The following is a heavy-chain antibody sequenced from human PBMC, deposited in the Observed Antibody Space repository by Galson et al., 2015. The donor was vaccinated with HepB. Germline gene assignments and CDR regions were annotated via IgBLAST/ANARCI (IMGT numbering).Heavy chain of an antibody. J-gene: IGHJ4*02. V-gene: IGHV1-18*01. Sequence: SVKVSCKASGYTFTSYGISWVRQAPGQGLEWMGWISVNNGNTNYAQKFQGRVTMITDTSTSTAYMELRSLRSDDTAVYYCARLLKYSYVPYYFDYWGQGTLVTVSS. CDR1: GYTFTSYG. D-gene: IGHD5-18*01. CDR2: ISVNNGNT. CDR3: ARLLKYSYVPYYFDY.